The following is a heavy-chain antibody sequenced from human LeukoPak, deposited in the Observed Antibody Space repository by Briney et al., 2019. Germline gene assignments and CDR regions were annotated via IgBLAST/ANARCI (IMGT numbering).Heavy chain of an antibody. CDR3: ARELAVAGTPNWFDP. J-gene: IGHJ5*02. D-gene: IGHD6-19*01. CDR2: IYYSGST. CDR1: GGSISSYY. V-gene: IGHV4-39*07. Sequence: SETLSLTCTVSGGSISSYYWSWIRQPPGKGLEWIGSIYYSGSTYYNPSLKSRVTISVDTSKNQFSLKLSSVTAADTAVYYCARELAVAGTPNWFDPWGQGTLVTVSS.